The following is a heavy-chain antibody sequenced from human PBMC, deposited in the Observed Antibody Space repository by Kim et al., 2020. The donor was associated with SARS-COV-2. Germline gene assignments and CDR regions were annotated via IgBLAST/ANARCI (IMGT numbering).Heavy chain of an antibody. V-gene: IGHV3-53*01. Sequence: DSWKGRFTISTDNSKNPLYLQMNSLRAEDTAVYYCARAFPYYHSSATIDYWGQGTLVTVSS. D-gene: IGHD3-10*01. CDR3: ARAFPYYHSSATIDY. J-gene: IGHJ4*02.